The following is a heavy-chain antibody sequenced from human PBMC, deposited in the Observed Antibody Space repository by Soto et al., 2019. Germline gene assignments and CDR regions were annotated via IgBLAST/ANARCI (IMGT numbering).Heavy chain of an antibody. CDR1: GYTFTNYY. CDR2: IYPSGDTT. CDR3: ARDWELGY. D-gene: IGHD1-26*01. V-gene: IGHV1-46*01. Sequence: QVQLVQSGAAVKKPGASVKVSCKASGYTFTNYYMHWVRQAPGQGLEWMGTIYPSGDTTSYAQKFQGRVTMTWDTSTSTVYMELSSLRSEDTAVYYCARDWELGYWGQGTLVTVSS. J-gene: IGHJ4*02.